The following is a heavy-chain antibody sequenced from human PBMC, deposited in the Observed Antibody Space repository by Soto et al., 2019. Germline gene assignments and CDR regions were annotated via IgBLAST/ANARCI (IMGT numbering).Heavy chain of an antibody. Sequence: SETLSLTCTVSGGSISSYYWSWIRQPPGKGLEWIGYIYHSGSTNYNPSLKSRVTISVDTSKNQFSLKLSSVTAADTAVYYCARGLSKNYDFWNGYYTDIVRFDPWSRGTLVTVSS. V-gene: IGHV4-59*12. CDR3: ARGLSKNYDFWNGYYTDIVRFDP. J-gene: IGHJ5*02. D-gene: IGHD3-3*01. CDR1: GGSISSYY. CDR2: IYHSGST.